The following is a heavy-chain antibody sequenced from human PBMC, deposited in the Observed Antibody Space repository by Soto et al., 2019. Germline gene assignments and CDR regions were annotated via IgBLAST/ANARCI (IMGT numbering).Heavy chain of an antibody. J-gene: IGHJ6*02. D-gene: IGHD3-16*01. CDR1: GYTFTSYD. CDR2: MNPNSGNT. V-gene: IGHV1-8*01. CDR3: ARSRDDYAWIYYYYYGMDV. Sequence: ASVKVSCKASGYTFTSYDINWVRQATGQGLEWMGWMNPNSGNTGYAQKFQGRVTMTRNTSISTAYMELSSLRSEDTAVYYCARSRDDYAWIYYYYYGMDVWGQGTTVTVSS.